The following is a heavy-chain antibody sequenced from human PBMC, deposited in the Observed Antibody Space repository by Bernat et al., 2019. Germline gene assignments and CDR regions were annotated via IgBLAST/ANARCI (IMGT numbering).Heavy chain of an antibody. J-gene: IGHJ4*02. CDR3: ARNHWIHDERHDLDY. CDR2: ISYDGGNR. CDR1: GFTFSSYG. D-gene: IGHD1-1*01. V-gene: IGHV3-30*05. Sequence: QVQLVESGGGVVQPGRSLRLSCAASGFTFSSYGMHWVRQAPGKGLEWVAIISYDGGNRYYADSVKGRFIISRDNSKNTLYLQMNSLRGDDTALYYCARNHWIHDERHDLDYWGQGTLVTVSS.